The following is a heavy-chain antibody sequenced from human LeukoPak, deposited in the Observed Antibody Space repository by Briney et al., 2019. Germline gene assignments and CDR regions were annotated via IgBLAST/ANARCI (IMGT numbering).Heavy chain of an antibody. CDR2: ISGSGGST. Sequence: GGSLRLSCAASGFTFSSYAMGWVRQAPGKGLEWVSSISGSGGSTYYADSVKGRFTISRDSSKNTLYLQMNSLRAEDTAVYYCAKALRVAAARYYFDYWGQGTLVTVSS. CDR1: GFTFSSYA. D-gene: IGHD6-13*01. CDR3: AKALRVAAARYYFDY. J-gene: IGHJ4*02. V-gene: IGHV3-23*01.